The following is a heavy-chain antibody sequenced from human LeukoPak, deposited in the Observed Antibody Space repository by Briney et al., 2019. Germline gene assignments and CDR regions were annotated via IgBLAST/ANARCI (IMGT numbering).Heavy chain of an antibody. V-gene: IGHV3-11*01. CDR3: ARDRISEGIYS. J-gene: IGHJ4*02. CDR2: INTGGGTK. CDR1: GFIFSDYY. Sequence: GGSLRLSCAASGFIFSDYYMSWIRQAPGKGLEWVSYINTGGGTKYYADSVKGRFTISRDNAKSSLYLQMNSLRAEDTAVYYCARDRISEGIYSWGRGTLVTVSS. D-gene: IGHD3-10*01.